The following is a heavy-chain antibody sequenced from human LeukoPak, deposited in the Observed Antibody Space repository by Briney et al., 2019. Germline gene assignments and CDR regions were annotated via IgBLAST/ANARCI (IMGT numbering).Heavy chain of an antibody. Sequence: PGGSLRLSCAASGFIDIGSWMSWIRQAPGKGLEWVAHINQAGSDKYYVDSVKGRFTISRDNAENSLFLQMNSLRAEDTAVYYCVSWSGYGAYWGQGTLVTVSS. CDR2: INQAGSDK. D-gene: IGHD2-15*01. CDR1: GFIDIGSW. J-gene: IGHJ4*02. CDR3: VSWSGYGAY. V-gene: IGHV3-7*01.